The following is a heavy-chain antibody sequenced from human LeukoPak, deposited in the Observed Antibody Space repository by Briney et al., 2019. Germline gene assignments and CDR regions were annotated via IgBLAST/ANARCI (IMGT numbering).Heavy chain of an antibody. J-gene: IGHJ6*02. CDR2: IYYSGST. CDR3: ARGRQYGMDV. Sequence: SETLSLTCTVSGGSMTSYYWSWIRQPPGKGLEWIGYIYYSGSTRYNSSLKSRVTISVDTSKNQFSLKLSSVTAADTAVYYCARGRQYGMDVWGQGTTVTVSS. CDR1: GGSMTSYY. V-gene: IGHV4-59*01.